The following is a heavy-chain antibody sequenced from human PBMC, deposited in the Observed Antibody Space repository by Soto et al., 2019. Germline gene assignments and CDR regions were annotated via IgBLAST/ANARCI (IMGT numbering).Heavy chain of an antibody. CDR3: ARVDSGSYYGDY. D-gene: IGHD1-26*01. CDR1: GYSINSGNY. CDR2: VYHSGSA. Sequence: SETLSLTCAVSGYSINSGNYWVWIRQPPGRGLEWISNVYHSGSAYYNPSLRSRVTISVDTSKNQFSLKVSSVTAADTAVYYCARVDSGSYYGDYWGQGTMVTVSS. J-gene: IGHJ4*02. V-gene: IGHV4-38-2*01.